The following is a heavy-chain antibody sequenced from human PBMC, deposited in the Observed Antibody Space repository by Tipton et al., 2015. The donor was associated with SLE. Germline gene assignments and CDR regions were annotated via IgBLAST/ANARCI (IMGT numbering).Heavy chain of an antibody. CDR3: ARGGYDILTGSKRFDP. V-gene: IGHV4-61*08. CDR2: VHYSGTT. D-gene: IGHD3-9*01. CDR1: GGSFSSGGYY. J-gene: IGHJ5*02. Sequence: TLSLTCTVSGGSFSSGGYYWTWIRQTPGKGLEWIGNVHYSGTTNYNPSLKSRVSISVDMSKNEVSLKLTSVTAGDTAVYYCARGGYDILTGSKRFDPWGQAILVTVSS.